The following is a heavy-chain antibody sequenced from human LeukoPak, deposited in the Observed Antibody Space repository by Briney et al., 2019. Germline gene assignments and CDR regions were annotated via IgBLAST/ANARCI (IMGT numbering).Heavy chain of an antibody. D-gene: IGHD3-16*02. J-gene: IGHJ4*02. Sequence: SETLSLTCIVSGGSISSSSYYWGWIRQPPGKGLEWIGSVYYSGSTYYNPSLKSRVTISVDTSKNQFSLKLSSVTAADTAVYYCARSAGSYSYYFDYWGQGTLVTVSS. CDR1: GGSISSSSYY. CDR2: VYYSGST. CDR3: ARSAGSYSYYFDY. V-gene: IGHV4-39*07.